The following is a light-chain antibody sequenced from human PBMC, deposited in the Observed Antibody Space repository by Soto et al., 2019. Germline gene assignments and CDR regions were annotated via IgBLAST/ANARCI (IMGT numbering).Light chain of an antibody. J-gene: IGKJ2*01. CDR1: QSVVHVDGKPR. CDR2: AVS. CDR3: MQAAQFPHT. V-gene: IGKV2-24*01. Sequence: DIVMTQTPLSSAVTRGQPASISCRSSQSVVHVDGKPRLSWLQQRPGQPPRLLIYAVSQRFSGVPDRFSGSGAGTDFTLKISRVEAEDVGLYYCMQAAQFPHTFGQGTKLEIK.